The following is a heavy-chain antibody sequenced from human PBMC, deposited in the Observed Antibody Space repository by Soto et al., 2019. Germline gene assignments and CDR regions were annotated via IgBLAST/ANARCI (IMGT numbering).Heavy chain of an antibody. V-gene: IGHV4-4*07. CDR1: GGSISSYY. CDR2: IYSSGRT. Sequence: QVKLLESGPGLAKPSETLSLTCSVSGGSISSYYWNWIRQSAGKGLEWIGRIYSSGRTNYNPSLQRRVTMSVDTSKRQFSLKLSSVTAADTAVYYCARGAAAGVDYGMDAWGQGTTVTVSS. J-gene: IGHJ6*02. D-gene: IGHD6-13*01. CDR3: ARGAAAGVDYGMDA.